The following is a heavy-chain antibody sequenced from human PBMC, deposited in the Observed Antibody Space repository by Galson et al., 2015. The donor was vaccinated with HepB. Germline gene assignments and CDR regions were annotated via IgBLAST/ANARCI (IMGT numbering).Heavy chain of an antibody. J-gene: IGHJ5*02. D-gene: IGHD4-17*01. CDR1: GGSISSGGYY. V-gene: IGHV4-31*03. CDR2: IYYSGST. CDR3: ARVRVSDYGSHWFDP. Sequence: TLSLTCTVSGGSISSGGYYWSWIRQHPGKGLEWIGYIYYSGSTYYNPSLKSRVTISVDTSKNQFSLKLSSVTAADTAVYYCARVRVSDYGSHWFDPWGQGTLVTVSS.